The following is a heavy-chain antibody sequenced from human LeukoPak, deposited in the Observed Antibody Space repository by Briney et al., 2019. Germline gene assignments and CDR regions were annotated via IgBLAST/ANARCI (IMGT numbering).Heavy chain of an antibody. CDR1: GGSFSQYY. J-gene: IGHJ4*02. Sequence: SETLSLTCAVYGGSFSQYYWSWMRQPPGKGLEWIGEINHSGSTNYNPSLKSRVTISVDTSKNQFSLKLSSVTAADTAVYYCARSIQYSYGSFDYWGQGTLVTVSS. CDR3: ARSIQYSYGSFDY. V-gene: IGHV4-34*01. CDR2: INHSGST. D-gene: IGHD5-18*01.